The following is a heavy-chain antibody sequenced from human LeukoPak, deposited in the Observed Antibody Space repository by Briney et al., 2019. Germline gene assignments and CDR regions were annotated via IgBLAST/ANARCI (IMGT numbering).Heavy chain of an antibody. CDR2: INGDGTTT. CDR3: ARAGFGFDY. J-gene: IGHJ4*02. V-gene: IGHV3-74*01. D-gene: IGHD3-10*01. CDR1: GFTFTSYW. Sequence: GGSLRLSCAAPGFTFTSYWIHWVRQTPGKGLVWVSRINGDGTTTGYADSVKGRFTISRDNAKNTLYLQMNNLRAEDTAMYYCARAGFGFDYWGQGTLVTV.